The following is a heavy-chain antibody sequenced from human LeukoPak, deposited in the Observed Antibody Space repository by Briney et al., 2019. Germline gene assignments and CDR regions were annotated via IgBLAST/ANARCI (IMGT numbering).Heavy chain of an antibody. CDR3: ARVLSADSPGFQH. V-gene: IGHV3-48*01. CDR2: ISSSSSTI. CDR1: GFTFSSYS. Sequence: GGSLRLSCAASGFTFSSYSMNWVRQAPGKGLEWVSYISSSSSTIYYADSVKGRFTISRDNAKNTLYLQMNSLRAEDTAVYYCARVLSADSPGFQHWGQGTLVTVSS. J-gene: IGHJ1*01. D-gene: IGHD3-22*01.